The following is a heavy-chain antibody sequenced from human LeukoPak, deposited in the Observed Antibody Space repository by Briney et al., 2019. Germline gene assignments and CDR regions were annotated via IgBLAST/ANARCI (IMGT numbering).Heavy chain of an antibody. CDR3: ARDTRSGGDCLVY. V-gene: IGHV1-46*01. D-gene: IGHD2-21*01. J-gene: IGHJ4*02. CDR2: INPSGGST. Sequence: ASVKVSCKASGYTFTSYYMHWVRQAPGQGLEWMGIINPSGGSTSYAQKFQGRVTMTRDMSTSTVYMELSSLRSGDTAVYYCARDTRSGGDCLVYWGQGTLVTVSS. CDR1: GYTFTSYY.